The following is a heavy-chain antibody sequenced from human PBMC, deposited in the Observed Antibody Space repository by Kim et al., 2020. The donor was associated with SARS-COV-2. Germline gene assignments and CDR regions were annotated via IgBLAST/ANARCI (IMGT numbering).Heavy chain of an antibody. CDR1: GGSFSGYY. V-gene: IGHV4-34*01. CDR2: INHSGST. D-gene: IGHD5-18*01. J-gene: IGHJ4*02. Sequence: SETLSLTCAVYGGSFSGYYWSWIRQPPGKGLEWIGEINHSGSTNYNPSLKSRVTISVDTSKNQFSLKLSSVTAADTAVYYCARGDTAMPNDYWGQGTLVTVSS. CDR3: ARGDTAMPNDY.